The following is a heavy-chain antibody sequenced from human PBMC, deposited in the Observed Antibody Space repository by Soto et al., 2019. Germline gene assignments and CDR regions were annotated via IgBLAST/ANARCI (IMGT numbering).Heavy chain of an antibody. D-gene: IGHD2-15*01. J-gene: IGHJ4*02. CDR1: GFTFSSYG. CDR2: IWYDGSNK. V-gene: IGHV3-33*01. Sequence: PGGSLRLSCAASGFTFSSYGMHWVRQAPGKGLEWVAVIWYDGSNKYYADSVKGRFTISRDNSKNTLYLQMNSLRAEDTAVYYCARDKHGGQRYYFDYWGQGTLVTVSS. CDR3: ARDKHGGQRYYFDY.